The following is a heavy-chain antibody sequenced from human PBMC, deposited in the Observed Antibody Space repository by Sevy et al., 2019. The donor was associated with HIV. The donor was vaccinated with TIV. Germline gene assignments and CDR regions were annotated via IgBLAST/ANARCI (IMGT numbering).Heavy chain of an antibody. D-gene: IGHD3-10*01. J-gene: IGHJ6*02. CDR1: GFTFSSYS. Sequence: GGSLRLSCAASGFTFSSYSMNWVRQAPGKGLEWVSYISSSSSTIYYADSVKGRFTISRDNAKNSLYLQMNSLRDEDTAVYYCAREGVRLLWFGESTNYYYYGMDVWGHGTTVTVSS. CDR3: AREGVRLLWFGESTNYYYYGMDV. V-gene: IGHV3-48*02. CDR2: ISSSSSTI.